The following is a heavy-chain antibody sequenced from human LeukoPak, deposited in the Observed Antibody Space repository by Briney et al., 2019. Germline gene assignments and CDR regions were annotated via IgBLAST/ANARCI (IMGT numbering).Heavy chain of an antibody. CDR3: AKGRGSPFYFEY. CDR2: ISGSGAST. CDR1: GFTFSSFA. J-gene: IGHJ4*02. D-gene: IGHD1-26*01. V-gene: IGHV3-23*01. Sequence: PGGSLRLSCAASGFTFSSFAMSWVRQAPGKGLEWVSSISGSGASTYYADSVKGRLTISRDNSKNTLYLQMNSLRAEDTAVYYRAKGRGSPFYFEYWGQGTLVTVSS.